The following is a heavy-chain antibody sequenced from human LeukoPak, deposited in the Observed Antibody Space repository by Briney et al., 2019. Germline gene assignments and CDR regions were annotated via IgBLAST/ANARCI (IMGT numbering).Heavy chain of an antibody. D-gene: IGHD5-24*01. V-gene: IGHV4-39*07. CDR1: GGSISSSTYF. CDR3: ARESLTWLQSRTSWFDP. J-gene: IGHJ5*02. Sequence: SETLSLTCTVSGGSISSSTYFWGWIRQPPGKGLEWIGTIYYSGSTYYNPSLKSRVTTSVDSSKNQFSLRLSSVTAADTAVYYCARESLTWLQSRTSWFDPWGQGTLVTVSS. CDR2: IYYSGST.